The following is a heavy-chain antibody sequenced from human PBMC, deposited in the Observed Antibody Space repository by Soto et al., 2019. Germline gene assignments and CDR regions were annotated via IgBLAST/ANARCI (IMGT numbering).Heavy chain of an antibody. CDR1: GGSISSSSYY. CDR3: ARNSPLTPRDYDILTGTFDY. J-gene: IGHJ4*02. D-gene: IGHD3-9*01. Sequence: QLQLQESGPGLVKPSETLSLTCTVSGGSISSSSYYWGWIRQPPGKGLEWIGSIYYSGSTYYNPSLKSRVTISVDTSKNQFSLKLSSVTAADTAVYYCARNSPLTPRDYDILTGTFDYWGQGTLVTVSS. CDR2: IYYSGST. V-gene: IGHV4-39*01.